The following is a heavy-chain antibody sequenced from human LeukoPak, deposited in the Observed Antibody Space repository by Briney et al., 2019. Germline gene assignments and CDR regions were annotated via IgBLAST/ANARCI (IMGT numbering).Heavy chain of an antibody. CDR2: VYGGGDKT. V-gene: IGHV3-23*01. D-gene: IGHD6-6*01. CDR1: GFTFSSYA. J-gene: IGHJ3*02. Sequence: PGGSLRLSCAASGFTFSSYAMNWVRQAPGKGLEWVSAVYGGGDKTYYADSVKGRFAISRDNSKNTLYLQMNSLRVDDTAVYYCAKERSSGLHDAFDIWGQGTMVTVST. CDR3: AKERSSGLHDAFDI.